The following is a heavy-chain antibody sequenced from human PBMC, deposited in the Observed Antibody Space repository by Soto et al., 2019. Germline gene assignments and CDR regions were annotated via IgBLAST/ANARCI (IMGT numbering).Heavy chain of an antibody. CDR3: ARGIAAAGNRNWFDP. D-gene: IGHD6-13*01. CDR1: GSSISSSSYY. V-gene: IGHV4-39*01. J-gene: IGHJ5*02. CDR2: IYYSGST. Sequence: SETLSLTCTVSGSSISSSSYYWGWIRQPPGKGLEWIGSIYYSGSTYYNPSLKSRVTISVDTSKNQFSLKLSSVTAADTAVYYCARGIAAAGNRNWFDPWGQGTLVT.